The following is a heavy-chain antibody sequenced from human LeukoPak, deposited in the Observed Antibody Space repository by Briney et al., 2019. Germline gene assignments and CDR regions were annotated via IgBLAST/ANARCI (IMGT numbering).Heavy chain of an antibody. CDR1: GGSINSDNYY. CDR3: ARNLVPYFGELDP. D-gene: IGHD3-10*01. J-gene: IGHJ5*02. V-gene: IGHV4-31*03. Sequence: SETLSLTCTVSGGSINSDNYYWSWIRQSPVKGLEWIGYIHHTGTTYYNPSLRSRVSISVFTSNNQFSLTLISVTAADTAVYYCARNLVPYFGELDPWGRGTLVTVSS. CDR2: IHHTGTT.